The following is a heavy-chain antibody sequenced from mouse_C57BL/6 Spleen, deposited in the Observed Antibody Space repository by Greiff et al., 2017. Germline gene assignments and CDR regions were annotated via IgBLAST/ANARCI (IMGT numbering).Heavy chain of an antibody. CDR1: GFNIKDYY. Sequence: VKLQQSGAELVRPGASVKLSCTASGFNIKDYYMHWVKQSPEKGLAWIGRIDPEDGGTGYDPKFQGKATMPADTSSNTAYLQLSCLTSADTAVYYCTTEEGEYWGPGNTLPVSS. J-gene: IGHJ2*01. CDR3: TTEEGEY. CDR2: IDPEDGGT. V-gene: IGHV14-1*01.